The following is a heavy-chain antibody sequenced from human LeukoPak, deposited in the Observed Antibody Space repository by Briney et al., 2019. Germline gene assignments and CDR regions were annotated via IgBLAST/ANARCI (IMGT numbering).Heavy chain of an antibody. Sequence: PGGSLRLSCAASEFTFSNYAMSWVRQAPGKGLEWVSAISGSGGRTYYADSVKGRFSISRDNSKNTLYLQMNSLRAEDTAVYYCAKLVEVGATYFDYWGQGTLVTVSS. CDR3: AKLVEVGATYFDY. V-gene: IGHV3-23*01. CDR2: ISGSGGRT. D-gene: IGHD1-26*01. J-gene: IGHJ4*02. CDR1: EFTFSNYA.